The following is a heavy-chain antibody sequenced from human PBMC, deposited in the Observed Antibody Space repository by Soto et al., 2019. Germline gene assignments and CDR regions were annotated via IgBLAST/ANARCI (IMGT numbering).Heavy chain of an antibody. D-gene: IGHD6-19*01. Sequence: PSETLSLTCTVSGGSISSGGYYWSWIRQPPGKALQWIGFIYQSGVTSYNPSLASRVSISLDRSNNQCSLKLKSVTAADTAVYFCAGMPYTSGLRFDPWGPGTLVT. CDR3: AGMPYTSGLRFDP. V-gene: IGHV4-30-2*01. J-gene: IGHJ5*02. CDR2: IYQSGVT. CDR1: GGSISSGGYY.